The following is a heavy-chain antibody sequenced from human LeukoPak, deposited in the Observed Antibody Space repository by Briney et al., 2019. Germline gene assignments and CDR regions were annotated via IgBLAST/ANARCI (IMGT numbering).Heavy chain of an antibody. CDR3: ARNGRIAAAGMGAWFDP. CDR1: GYTFTSYY. J-gene: IGHJ5*02. Sequence: ASVKVSCKASGYTFTSYYMHWVRQAPGQGLEWMGIINPSGGSTSYAQKFQGRVTMTRDTSTSAVYMELSSLRSEDTAVYYCARNGRIAAAGMGAWFDPWGQGTLVTVSS. CDR2: INPSGGST. D-gene: IGHD6-13*01. V-gene: IGHV1-46*01.